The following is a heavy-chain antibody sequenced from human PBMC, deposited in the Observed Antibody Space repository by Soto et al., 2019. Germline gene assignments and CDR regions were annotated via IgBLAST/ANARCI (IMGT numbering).Heavy chain of an antibody. CDR1: GGSFSGYY. CDR2: VNHRGST. CDR3: ARDGFCSGGTCRIGNWFDP. D-gene: IGHD2-15*01. V-gene: IGHV4-34*01. Sequence: SETLSLTCAVYGGSFSGYYWTWIRQSPGKGLEWIGNVNHRGSTNYNVSLQSRVTVSVDTSQNQFSLKLDSVTAADTAVYYCARDGFCSGGTCRIGNWFDPWGQGTLVTVSS. J-gene: IGHJ5*02.